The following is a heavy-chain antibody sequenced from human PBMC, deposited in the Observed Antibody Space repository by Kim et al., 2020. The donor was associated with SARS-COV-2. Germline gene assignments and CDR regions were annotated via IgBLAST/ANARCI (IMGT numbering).Heavy chain of an antibody. CDR2: IYYSGSP. J-gene: IGHJ5*02. CDR1: GDSISINYY. Sequence: SETLSLTCFVSGDSISINYYWGWIRQPPGKGLEWIGSIYYSGSPYYNPSLKSRVTISVDTSKNQFSLRLSSVTAADTAVYYCARFTVSSTSQFLRESLVDPWRQGNVVTFSS. CDR3: ARFTVSSTSQFLRESLVDP. D-gene: IGHD2-2*01. V-gene: IGHV4-39*01.